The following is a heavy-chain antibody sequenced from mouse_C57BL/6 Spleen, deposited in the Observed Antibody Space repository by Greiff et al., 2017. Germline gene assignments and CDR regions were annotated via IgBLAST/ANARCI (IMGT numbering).Heavy chain of an antibody. J-gene: IGHJ2*01. CDR1: GFTFSSYA. V-gene: IGHV5-4*01. CDR3: ARGRFDD. Sequence: EVQLVESGGGLVKPGGSLKLSCAASGFTFSSYAMSWVRQTPEKRLEWVATISDGGSYTYYPDNVKGRFTISRDKAKNNLYLQMGHLKSEDTAMYYCARGRFDDWGQGTTLTVSS. CDR2: ISDGGSYT.